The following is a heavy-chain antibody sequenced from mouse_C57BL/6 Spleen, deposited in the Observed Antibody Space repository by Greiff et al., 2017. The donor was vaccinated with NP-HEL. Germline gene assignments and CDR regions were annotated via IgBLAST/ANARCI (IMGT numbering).Heavy chain of an antibody. V-gene: IGHV1-82*01. CDR1: GYAFSSSW. Sequence: QVQLQQSGPELVKPGASVKISCKASGYAFSSSWMNWVKQRPGKGLEWIGRIYPGDGDTNYNGKFKGKATLTADKSSSTAYMQLSSLTSEDSAVYFCARELYYYGSSDFDYWGQGTTLTVSS. CDR3: ARELYYYGSSDFDY. D-gene: IGHD1-1*01. CDR2: IYPGDGDT. J-gene: IGHJ2*01.